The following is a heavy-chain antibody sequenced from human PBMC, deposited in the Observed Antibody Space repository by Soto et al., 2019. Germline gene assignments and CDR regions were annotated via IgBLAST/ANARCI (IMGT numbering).Heavy chain of an antibody. V-gene: IGHV3-21*01. J-gene: IGHJ3*01. Sequence: PGGSLRLSCAASGFTFSSYNMNWVRQAPGKGLEWVSSISSSSSYIYYADSVKGRFTISRDNAKNSLYLQMNSLRAEDTAVFYCARCQGYTSSWADVFDFWGQRTVVTGSS. D-gene: IGHD6-13*01. CDR2: ISSSSSYI. CDR1: GFTFSSYN. CDR3: ARCQGYTSSWADVFDF.